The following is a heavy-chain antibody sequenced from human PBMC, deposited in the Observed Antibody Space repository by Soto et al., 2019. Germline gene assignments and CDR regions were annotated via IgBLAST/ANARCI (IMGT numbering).Heavy chain of an antibody. CDR1: GFTFSSYG. CDR3: ARDEWFGELLSYYYGMDV. J-gene: IGHJ6*02. D-gene: IGHD3-10*01. Sequence: GGSLTLSCAASGFTFSSYGMHWVRQAPGKGLEWVAVIWYDGSNKYYADSVKGRFTISRDNSKNTLYLQMNSLRAEDTAVYYCARDEWFGELLSYYYGMDVWGQGTTVTVSS. V-gene: IGHV3-33*01. CDR2: IWYDGSNK.